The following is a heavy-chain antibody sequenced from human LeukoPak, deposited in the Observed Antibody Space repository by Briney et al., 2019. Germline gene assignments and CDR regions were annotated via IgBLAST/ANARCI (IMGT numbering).Heavy chain of an antibody. D-gene: IGHD2-21*01. J-gene: IGHJ3*02. CDR1: GGSFSGYY. CDR2: INHSGST. CDR3: AKSNGDGLVDI. Sequence: PSETLSLTCAVYGGSFSGYYWSWIRQPPGKGLEWIGEINHSGSTNYNPSLKSRVTISVDTSKNQFSLKLNSVTAADTAVCYCAKSNGDGLVDIWGQGTMVTVSS. V-gene: IGHV4-34*01.